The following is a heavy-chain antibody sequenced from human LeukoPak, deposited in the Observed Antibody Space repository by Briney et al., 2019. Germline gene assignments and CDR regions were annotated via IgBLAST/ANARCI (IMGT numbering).Heavy chain of an antibody. J-gene: IGHJ6*03. CDR1: GFTFSSYA. CDR3: AKDPGVRYYYYYMDV. D-gene: IGHD3-10*01. V-gene: IGHV3-23*01. Sequence: GGSLRLSCAASGFTFSSYAMSWVRHAPGKGLEWVSAISGSGGSTYYADSVKSRFTISRDNSKNTLILQMNSLRAEDTAVYYCAKDPGVRYYYYYMDVWGKGTTVTVSS. CDR2: ISGSGGST.